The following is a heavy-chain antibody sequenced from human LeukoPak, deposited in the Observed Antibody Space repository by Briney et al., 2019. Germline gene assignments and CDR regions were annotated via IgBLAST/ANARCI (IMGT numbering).Heavy chain of an antibody. J-gene: IGHJ4*02. CDR1: GDSISNYY. CDR2: IHSSRGT. CDR3: ARDDGEGIDY. V-gene: IGHV4-59*12. Sequence: PSETLSLTCTVSGDSISNYYWSWIRQPPGKGLEWIGYIHSSRGTNYNPSLKSRVTISPDTSRNQFSLKLSSVTAADTAVYYCARDDGEGIDYWGQGTLVTVSS. D-gene: IGHD3-10*01.